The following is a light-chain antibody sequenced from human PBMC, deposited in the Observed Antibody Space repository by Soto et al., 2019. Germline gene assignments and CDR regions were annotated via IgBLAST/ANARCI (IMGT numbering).Light chain of an antibody. J-gene: IGKJ2*01. CDR2: GAS. CDR1: QSVSSSS. CDR3: QHRGGSPLYT. V-gene: IGKV3-20*01. Sequence: EIVLTQSPGTLSLSPGERATLSCRASQSVSSSSLAWYQQKPGQAPRLLMYGASSRATDIPDRFSGSGSGTDFTLTISRLEPEDFAMYYCQHRGGSPLYTFGQGTKLEIK.